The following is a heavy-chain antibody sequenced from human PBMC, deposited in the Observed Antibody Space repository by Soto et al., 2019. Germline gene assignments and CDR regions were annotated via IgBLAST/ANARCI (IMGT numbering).Heavy chain of an antibody. V-gene: IGHV3-23*01. Sequence: EVQLLESGGGLVQPGGSLRLSCAASGFTFSTYAMSWVRQAPWKGLEWVSLISGSGGSTFYADSVKGRFTISRDSSKNTLDLAMNSLRAEDTAVYYCAKLNAYLRGPYDSWGQGTLVTVSS. J-gene: IGHJ4*02. CDR3: AKLNAYLRGPYDS. CDR1: GFTFSTYA. D-gene: IGHD3-10*01. CDR2: ISGSGGST.